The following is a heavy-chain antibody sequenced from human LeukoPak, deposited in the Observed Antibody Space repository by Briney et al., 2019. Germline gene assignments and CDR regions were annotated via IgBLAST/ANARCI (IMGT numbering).Heavy chain of an antibody. D-gene: IGHD4-17*01. V-gene: IGHV3-7*01. CDR1: GFTFSNYW. CDR3: ARDSRYGAY. CDR2: IKQDGSEK. Sequence: PGGSLRLSCAASGFTFSNYWMRWVRQAPGKGLEWVANIKQDGSEKYYVDPVKGRFSISRDNAKNSLYLQMNSLRAEDTAVYYCARDSRYGAYWGQGTLVTVSS. J-gene: IGHJ4*02.